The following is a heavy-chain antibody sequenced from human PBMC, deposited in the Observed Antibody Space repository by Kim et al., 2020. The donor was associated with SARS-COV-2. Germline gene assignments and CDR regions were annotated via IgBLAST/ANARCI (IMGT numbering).Heavy chain of an antibody. Sequence: SETLSLTCTVSGGSISSYYWSWIRQPPGKGLEWIGYIYYSGSINYNPSLKSRVTISVDTSKNQFSLKLSSVTAADTAVYYCASSHSSGWYYFDYWGQGTLVTVSS. D-gene: IGHD6-19*01. CDR1: GGSISSYY. CDR2: IYYSGSI. CDR3: ASSHSSGWYYFDY. V-gene: IGHV4-59*08. J-gene: IGHJ4*02.